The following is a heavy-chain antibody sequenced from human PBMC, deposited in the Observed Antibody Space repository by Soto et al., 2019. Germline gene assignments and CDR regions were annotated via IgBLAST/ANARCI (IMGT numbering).Heavy chain of an antibody. Sequence: QVQLVQSVAEVKKPGSSVKVSCKASGDSFSSYAISWVRQAPGHGLEWMGRIIPIFGTPNYGQRVEGRVTVTADESTSTANMELSSLRSDDTAVYYCATGGNYYETSGLAYWGQGTLVTVSS. D-gene: IGHD3-22*01. V-gene: IGHV1-69*01. CDR1: GDSFSSYA. CDR3: ATGGNYYETSGLAY. CDR2: IIPIFGTP. J-gene: IGHJ4*02.